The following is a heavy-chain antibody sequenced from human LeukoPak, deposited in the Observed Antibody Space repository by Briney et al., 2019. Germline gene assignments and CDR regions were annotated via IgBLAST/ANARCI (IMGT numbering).Heavy chain of an antibody. V-gene: IGHV3-72*01. CDR3: TRGSTGYHPDFDY. Sequence: PGGSLRLSCAASGFTFSSYGMSWVRQAPGKGLEWVGRARNKANSYTTEYAASVKGRFTISRDDSQNSLYLQMNSLKTEDTAVYYCTRGSTGYHPDFDYWGQGTPVTVSS. J-gene: IGHJ4*02. CDR1: GFTFSSYG. D-gene: IGHD3-22*01. CDR2: ARNKANSYTT.